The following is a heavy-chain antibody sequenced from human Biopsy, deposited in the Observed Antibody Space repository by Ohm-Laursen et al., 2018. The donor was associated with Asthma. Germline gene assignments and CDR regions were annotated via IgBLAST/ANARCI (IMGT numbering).Heavy chain of an antibody. D-gene: IGHD2-2*01. CDR1: GGTFNTYV. V-gene: IGHV1-69*13. CDR2: INSVFGTT. Sequence: SVKVSCKSLGGTFNTYVIGWVRQAPGQGLEGMGGINSVFGTTTYPQKFQDRVTITADDSTSTVYMELSSLRSEDTAVYYCARKAGSCISRTCYSLDFRGQGTLVTVSS. J-gene: IGHJ4*02. CDR3: ARKAGSCISRTCYSLDF.